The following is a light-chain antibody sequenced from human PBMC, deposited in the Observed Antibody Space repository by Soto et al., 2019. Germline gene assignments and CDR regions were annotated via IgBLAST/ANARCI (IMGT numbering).Light chain of an antibody. Sequence: QSALTQPRSVSGSPGQSVTISCTGTSSDVGGYNYVSWYQQHPGKAPKLMIYDVSKRPSRVPDRVSGSKSGNTASLTISGLQAEDDADYYCCSYAGSYTYVFGTGTKVTVL. CDR1: SSDVGGYNY. CDR3: CSYAGSYTYV. V-gene: IGLV2-11*01. J-gene: IGLJ1*01. CDR2: DVS.